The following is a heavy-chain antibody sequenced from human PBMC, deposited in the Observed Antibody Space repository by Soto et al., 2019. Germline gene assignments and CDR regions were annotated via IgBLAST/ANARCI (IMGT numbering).Heavy chain of an antibody. CDR2: IYWHDDE. J-gene: IGHJ4*02. D-gene: IGHD6-13*01. CDR3: ARRGGAAVGLYYFDY. Sequence: SGPTLVNPTQTLTLTCTFSGFSLTTTGVGVSWIRQPPGKALEWLALIYWHDDERYSPSLKSRLTITKDTSKNQVVLTMTNMDPVDTATYYCARRGGAAVGLYYFDYWGQGALVTVSS. V-gene: IGHV2-5*01. CDR1: GFSLTTTGVG.